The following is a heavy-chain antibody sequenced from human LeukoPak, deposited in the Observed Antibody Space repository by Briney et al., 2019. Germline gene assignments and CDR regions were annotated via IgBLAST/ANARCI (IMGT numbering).Heavy chain of an antibody. Sequence: SVKVSCKASGGTFSSYAISWVRQAPGQGLEWMGGIIPIFGTANYAQKFQGRVTVTADESTSTAYMELSSLRSEDTAVYYCARGGRGFDIVVENWFDPWGQGTLVTVSS. J-gene: IGHJ5*02. D-gene: IGHD2-15*01. V-gene: IGHV1-69*13. CDR3: ARGGRGFDIVVENWFDP. CDR2: IIPIFGTA. CDR1: GGTFSSYA.